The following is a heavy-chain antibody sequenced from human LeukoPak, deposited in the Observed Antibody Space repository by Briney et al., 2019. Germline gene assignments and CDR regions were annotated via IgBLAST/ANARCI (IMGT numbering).Heavy chain of an antibody. Sequence: GSLRLSCAASGFPFSNTWMSWVRQAPGKGLEWVGHIKRKDDGGTTDHAAPVKGRFTISRDDSTNTLYLQMNSLKTEDTAVYYCTTGITMVRGVIHLIDYWGQGTLVTVSS. CDR1: GFPFSNTW. J-gene: IGHJ4*02. CDR3: TTGITMVRGVIHLIDY. D-gene: IGHD3-10*01. V-gene: IGHV3-15*01. CDR2: IKRKDDGGTT.